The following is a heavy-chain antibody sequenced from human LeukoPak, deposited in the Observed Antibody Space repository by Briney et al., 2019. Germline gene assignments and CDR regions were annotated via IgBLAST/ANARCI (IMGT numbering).Heavy chain of an antibody. V-gene: IGHV1-69*06. D-gene: IGHD3-10*01. CDR3: AREGEYYSESGNLVDASDV. CDR1: GGTFTHYV. CDR2: IAPISGTP. Sequence: GASVKVSCKASGGTFTHYVISWVRQARGQGLEWMGGIAPISGTPMYAQRFQGRVTITADKSTNTAYMEMGSLTSEDTAVYYCAREGEYYSESGNLVDASDVWGQGTMVTVTA. J-gene: IGHJ3*01.